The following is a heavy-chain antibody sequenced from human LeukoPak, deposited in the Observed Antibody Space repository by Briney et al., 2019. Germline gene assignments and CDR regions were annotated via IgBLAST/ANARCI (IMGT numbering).Heavy chain of an antibody. CDR2: IYYSGST. V-gene: IGHV4-59*01. CDR3: ARAEYSSPSPTFVWFDP. Sequence: SETLSLTCTVSGGSISSYYWSWIRQPPGKGLEWIGYIYYSGSTNYNPSLKSRVTISVDTSKNQFSRKLSSVTAADTAVYYSARAEYSSPSPTFVWFDPWGQGTPVTVSS. J-gene: IGHJ5*02. D-gene: IGHD6-6*01. CDR1: GGSISSYY.